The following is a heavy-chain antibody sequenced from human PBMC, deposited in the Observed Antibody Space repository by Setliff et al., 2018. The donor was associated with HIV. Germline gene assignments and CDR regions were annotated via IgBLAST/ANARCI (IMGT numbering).Heavy chain of an antibody. CDR2: INHSGSG. J-gene: IGHJ4*02. CDR1: GGSFSGYY. V-gene: IGHV4-34*01. CDR3: ARGLQYYDSGSYSEDY. Sequence: LSLTCALYGGSFSGYYWSWSRQPPGKGLEWIGEINHSGSGNYNPSLTSRVTISLDTSKNQFSLKLSSVTAADTAVYYCARGLQYYDSGSYSEDYWGQGTLVTSPQ. D-gene: IGHD3-10*01.